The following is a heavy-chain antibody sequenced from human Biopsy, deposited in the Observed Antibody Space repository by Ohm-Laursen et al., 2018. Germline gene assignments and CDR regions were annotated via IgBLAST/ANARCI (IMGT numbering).Heavy chain of an antibody. D-gene: IGHD2/OR15-2a*01. CDR3: ARATNSTGWPYYYFYGMDV. CDR2: IFYSGTT. CDR1: GGSVSTYNYY. Sequence: SDTLSLTCTVSGGSVSTYNYYWTWIRQPPGKGLEWIGYIFYSGTTDYSPSLKSRVTISIDESKNQFFLKLSSVTAADTAVYYCARATNSTGWPYYYFYGMDVWGQGTTVTVSS. V-gene: IGHV4-61*01. J-gene: IGHJ6*02.